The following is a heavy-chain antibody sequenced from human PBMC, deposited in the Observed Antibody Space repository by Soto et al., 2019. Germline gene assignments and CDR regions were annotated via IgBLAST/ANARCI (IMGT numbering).Heavy chain of an antibody. CDR1: GYTFTYYT. Sequence: ASVKVSCKASGYTFTYYTMHWVRQAPGRRLEWMGWINAGDGNTKFSPNFQGRVTITRDTSASTVYMELSSLRSEDTAVYFCTRDYYDSSGYYPKFDYWGQGTLVTVSS. CDR2: INAGDGNT. D-gene: IGHD3-22*01. J-gene: IGHJ4*02. V-gene: IGHV1-3*01. CDR3: TRDYYDSSGYYPKFDY.